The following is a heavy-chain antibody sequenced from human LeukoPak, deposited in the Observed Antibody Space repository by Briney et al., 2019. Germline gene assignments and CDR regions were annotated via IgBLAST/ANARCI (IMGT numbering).Heavy chain of an antibody. J-gene: IGHJ4*02. V-gene: IGHV3-30*02. CDR2: IPYDETNK. Sequence: PGGSLRLSCAVTGLTFSSYGMNWIRQAPGKGPEWVAFIPYDETNKYYADSVKGRFTISRDNSKNTLYLQMNSLRAEDTAVYYCAKDQRVMVGTETGSDYWGQGTLVTVSS. CDR3: AKDQRVMVGTETGSDY. CDR1: GLTFSSYG. D-gene: IGHD1-14*01.